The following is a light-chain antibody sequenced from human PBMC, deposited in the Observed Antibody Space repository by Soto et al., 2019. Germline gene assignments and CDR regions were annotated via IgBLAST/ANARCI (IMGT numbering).Light chain of an antibody. CDR1: QSVSSSY. Sequence: EIVLTQSPGTLSLSPGDRATLSCRASQSVSSSYLAWYQQKPGQAPRLLIYGASSRATGIPDRFSGSGSGTDFTLTISRREPEDFAVYYCQQYGSSPPKTFGQGTKVEIK. CDR2: GAS. J-gene: IGKJ1*01. V-gene: IGKV3-20*01. CDR3: QQYGSSPPKT.